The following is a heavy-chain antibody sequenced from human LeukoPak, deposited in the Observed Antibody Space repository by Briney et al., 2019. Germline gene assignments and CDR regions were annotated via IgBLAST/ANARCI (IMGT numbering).Heavy chain of an antibody. CDR3: ARDWGSWLAYFDY. CDR2: ISYDGSNE. Sequence: GGSLRLSCAASGFTFSAYAMRWVRQAPGKGLEWVAHISYDGSNENYADSVKGRFTISRDNSKNTLFLQMNSLRAGDTAMYYCARDWGSWLAYFDYWGQGTLVTVSS. D-gene: IGHD3-16*01. V-gene: IGHV3-30*04. J-gene: IGHJ4*02. CDR1: GFTFSAYA.